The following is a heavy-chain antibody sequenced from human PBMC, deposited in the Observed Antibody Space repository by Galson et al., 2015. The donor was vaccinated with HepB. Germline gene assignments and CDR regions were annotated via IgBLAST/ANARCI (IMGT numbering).Heavy chain of an antibody. CDR2: IYSGGST. V-gene: IGHV3-66*01. Sequence: SLRLSCAASGFTVSSNYMSWVRQAPGKGLEWVSVIYSGGSTYYADSVKGRFTISRDNSKNTLYLQMNSLRAEDTAVYYCARDQAGASPPGVSYYYYGMDVWGQGTTVTVSS. CDR3: ARDQAGASPPGVSYYYYGMDV. J-gene: IGHJ6*02. D-gene: IGHD3-10*01. CDR1: GFTVSSNY.